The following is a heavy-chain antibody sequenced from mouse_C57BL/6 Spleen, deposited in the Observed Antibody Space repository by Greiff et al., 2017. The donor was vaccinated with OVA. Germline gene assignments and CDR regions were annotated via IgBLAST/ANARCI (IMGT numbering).Heavy chain of an antibody. V-gene: IGHV1-76*01. D-gene: IGHD2-3*01. CDR3: ARDDGYYGYFDY. J-gene: IGHJ2*01. CDR2: MYPGSGNT. CDR1: GYTFPDYY. Sequence: QVQLQQSGAELVRPGASVQLSCKASGYTFPDYYINWVKQMPGQGLEWIARMYPGSGNTYYNEKFKGKATLTAEKSSSTAYMQLSSLTSEDSAVYFCARDDGYYGYFDYWGQGTTLTVSS.